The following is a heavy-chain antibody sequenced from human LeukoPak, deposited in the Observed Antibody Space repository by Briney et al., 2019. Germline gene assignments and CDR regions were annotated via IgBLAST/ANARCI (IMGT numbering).Heavy chain of an antibody. CDR1: GFTFSTYA. CDR3: AKGRSSSWPRFFDY. Sequence: GGSRRLSCAASGFTFSTYAMSWVRQAPGQGLEWVSSISGDGGSTYYAESVKGRFTISRDNSKNTLYLQMNSLRAEDTAVYYCAKGRSSSWPRFFDYWGQGTLVTVSS. J-gene: IGHJ4*02. V-gene: IGHV3-23*01. CDR2: ISGDGGST. D-gene: IGHD6-13*01.